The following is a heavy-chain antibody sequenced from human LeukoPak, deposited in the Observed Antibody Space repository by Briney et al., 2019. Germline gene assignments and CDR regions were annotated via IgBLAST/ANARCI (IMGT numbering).Heavy chain of an antibody. CDR3: ARGVRGWYYFDY. Sequence: ASVKVSCKASGYSFTSYYMHWVRQAPGQGLEWMGIINPSGGSTSYAQRFQGRVTMTRDTSTSTVYMELSSLRSEDTAASYCARGVRGWYYFDYWGQGTLVTVFS. V-gene: IGHV1-46*01. D-gene: IGHD6-19*01. J-gene: IGHJ4*02. CDR2: INPSGGST. CDR1: GYSFTSYY.